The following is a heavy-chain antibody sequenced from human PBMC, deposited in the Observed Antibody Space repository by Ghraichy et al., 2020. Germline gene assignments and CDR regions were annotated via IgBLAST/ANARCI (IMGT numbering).Heavy chain of an antibody. D-gene: IGHD1-26*01. CDR3: ARGGMGATWGY. CDR2: INHTGDT. CDR1: GGSLTGYF. Sequence: SETLSLTCAVSGGSLTGYFWSWIRQPPGKGPEWIGEINHTGDTNYSPSLKSRVTISVDTSKNQFSLNLRSMTAADTAVYYCARGGMGATWGYWGQGTLVTVSP. V-gene: IGHV4-34*01. J-gene: IGHJ4*02.